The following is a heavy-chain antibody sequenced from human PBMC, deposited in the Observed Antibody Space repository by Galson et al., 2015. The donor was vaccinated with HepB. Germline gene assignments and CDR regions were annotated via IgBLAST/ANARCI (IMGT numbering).Heavy chain of an antibody. CDR1: GYTFAYG. CDR2: ISGYNGST. D-gene: IGHD2-2*01. J-gene: IGHJ4*02. CDR3: SRGRTTVWSFDF. V-gene: IGHV1-18*01. Sequence: SVKVSCKASGYTFAYGLTWVRQAPGQGLERMGWISGYNGSTKYAEKFQGRVTMTTDTSINTAYMELRSLTSDDTAVYYCSRGRTTVWSFDFWGQGTLVTVS.